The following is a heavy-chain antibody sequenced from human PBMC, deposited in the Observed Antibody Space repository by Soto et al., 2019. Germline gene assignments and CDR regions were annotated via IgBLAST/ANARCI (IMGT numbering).Heavy chain of an antibody. CDR3: AKDNERFGELLLIFDRYFGY. D-gene: IGHD3-10*01. V-gene: IGHV3-30*18. CDR1: GFTFSSYG. Sequence: GGSLRLSCAASGFTFSSYGMHWVRQAPGKGLEWVAVISYDGSNKYYADSVKGRFTISRDNSKNTLYLQMNSLRAEDTAVYYCAKDNERFGELLLIFDRYFGYWGQGTLVTVSS. J-gene: IGHJ4*02. CDR2: ISYDGSNK.